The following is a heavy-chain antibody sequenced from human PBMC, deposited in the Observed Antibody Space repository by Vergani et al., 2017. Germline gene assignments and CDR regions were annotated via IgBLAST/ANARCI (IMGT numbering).Heavy chain of an antibody. CDR1: GGSISSGDHC. CDR2: IFYSGTT. V-gene: IGHV4-31*11. J-gene: IGHJ6*03. Sequence: QVQLQESGPGVVKPSQTLSLTCAVSGGSISSGDHCWTWIRQRPGKGLEWIGYIFYSGTTYDNPSLRSRLTISVDTSQNQFSLKLWSVTAADTAVYYCARVDTQVPATSHFYYMDVWGKGTTVVVSS. CDR3: ARVDTQVPATSHFYYMDV. D-gene: IGHD6-25*01.